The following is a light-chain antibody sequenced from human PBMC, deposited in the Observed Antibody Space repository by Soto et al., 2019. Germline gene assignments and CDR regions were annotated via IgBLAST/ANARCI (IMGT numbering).Light chain of an antibody. CDR3: MKSIQVSRG. J-gene: IGKJ1*01. CDR2: LGS. CDR1: QSPLHTDGYNY. Sequence: DIVMTQSPLSLPVTPGEPASISCRSSQSPLHTDGYNYLDWYLQKPGQSPQLLIYLGSNRASGVLDRFSGSRTDTDFTLLFRRVEAENVAVYYFMKSIQVSRGFGQGTQVEIK. V-gene: IGKV2-28*01.